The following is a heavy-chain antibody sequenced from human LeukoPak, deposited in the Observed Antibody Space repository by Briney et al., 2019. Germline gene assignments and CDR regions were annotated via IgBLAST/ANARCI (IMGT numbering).Heavy chain of an antibody. D-gene: IGHD4-17*01. CDR2: ISGSGGST. J-gene: IGHJ4*02. CDR1: GFTFSSYS. Sequence: PGGSLRLSCAASGFTFSSYSMNWVRQAPGKGLEWVSAISGSGGSTYYADSVKGRFTISRDNSKNTLYLQMNSLRAEDTAVYYCAKDLTTTVTTRGLDWGQGTLVTVSS. CDR3: AKDLTTTVTTRGLD. V-gene: IGHV3-23*01.